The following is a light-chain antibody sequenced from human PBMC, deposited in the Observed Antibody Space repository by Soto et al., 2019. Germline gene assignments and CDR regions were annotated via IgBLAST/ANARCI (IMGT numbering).Light chain of an antibody. CDR2: GTS. CDR3: QQYSISPST. J-gene: IGKJ1*01. CDR1: QRVSSSY. V-gene: IGKV3-20*01. Sequence: EIVLTQSPGTLSLSPGETATLSCRASQRVSSSYVAWYQQKPGQAPRLLLYGTSTRATGIPDRFSGSGSGTDFTLTISRLEPEDFAVYYCQQYSISPSTFGPGTKVEIK.